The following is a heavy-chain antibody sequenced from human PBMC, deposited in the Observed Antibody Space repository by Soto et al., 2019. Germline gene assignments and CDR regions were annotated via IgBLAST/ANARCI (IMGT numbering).Heavy chain of an antibody. Sequence: GGVLRLSCAASGFTLSSYAMSWVRQAPGKGLEWVSTFSGTGGYTYYADSVKGRFTISRDDSKNTLFLHMNSLRAADTAVYYCARGQRALITYGPFDPWGQGTLVTVSS. CDR3: ARGQRALITYGPFDP. CDR2: FSGTGGYT. J-gene: IGHJ5*02. V-gene: IGHV3-23*01. D-gene: IGHD4-17*01. CDR1: GFTLSSYA.